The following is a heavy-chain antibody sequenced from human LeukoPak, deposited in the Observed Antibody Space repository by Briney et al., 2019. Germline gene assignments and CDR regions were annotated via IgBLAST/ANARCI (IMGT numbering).Heavy chain of an antibody. CDR3: ASLRYLGSGEDQEYFQH. D-gene: IGHD6-19*01. V-gene: IGHV4-59*01. J-gene: IGHJ1*01. CDR2: IYYSGST. CDR1: GGSTSSYY. Sequence: PSETLSLTCTVSGGSTSSYYWSWIRQPPGKGLEWIGYIYYSGSTNYNPSLKSRVTISVDTSKNQFSLKLSSVTAADTAVYYCASLRYLGSGEDQEYFQHWGQGTLVTVSS.